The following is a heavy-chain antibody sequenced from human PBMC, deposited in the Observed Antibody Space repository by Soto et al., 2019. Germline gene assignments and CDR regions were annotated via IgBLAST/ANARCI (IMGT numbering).Heavy chain of an antibody. CDR3: ARGSSGWYADLDS. V-gene: IGHV3-13*05. J-gene: IGHJ5*01. D-gene: IGHD6-19*01. CDR2: IGTTGHP. Sequence: EVQLESGGGLMRPGGSLRLSCTASGFMFEKYDMHWVRQRAGKGLEWVAAIGTTGHPYYPGSAKGRFNISRENVKNSLFLQVNDLKAGDTAVYYCARGSSGWYADLDSWGHGTLVTVSA. CDR1: GFMFEKYD.